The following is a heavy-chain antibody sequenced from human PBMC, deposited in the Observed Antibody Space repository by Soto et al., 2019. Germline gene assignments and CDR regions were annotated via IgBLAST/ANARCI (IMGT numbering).Heavy chain of an antibody. CDR1: GFSLSTSGVG. V-gene: IGHV2-5*02. J-gene: IGHJ4*02. CDR2: IYWDDDK. CDR3: AHINSSGWYADFDY. Sequence: GPTLVNPTQTLTLTCTFSGFSLSTSGVGVGWIRQPPGKALEWLALIYWDDDKRYSPSLKSRLTITKDTSKNQVVLTMTNMDPVDTATYYWAHINSSGWYADFDYWGQGTLVTVYS. D-gene: IGHD6-19*01.